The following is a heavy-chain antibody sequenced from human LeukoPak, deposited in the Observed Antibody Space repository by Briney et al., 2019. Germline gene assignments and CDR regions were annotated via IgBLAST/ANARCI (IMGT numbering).Heavy chain of an antibody. CDR1: GSTFSTYE. J-gene: IGHJ4*02. Sequence: PGGSLRLSCAASGSTFSTYEMNWVRQAPGKGLEWVSYISGTGRTRNYADSVKGRFTISRDNAKNSLYLQMNSLRAEDTAVYYCARWEYCSSTYCSFDYWGQGTLATVSS. V-gene: IGHV3-48*03. CDR3: ARWEYCSSTYCSFDY. D-gene: IGHD2-2*01. CDR2: ISGTGRTR.